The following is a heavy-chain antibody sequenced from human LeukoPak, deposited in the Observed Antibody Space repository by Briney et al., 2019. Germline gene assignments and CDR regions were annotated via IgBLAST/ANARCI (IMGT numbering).Heavy chain of an antibody. J-gene: IGHJ1*01. D-gene: IGHD6-19*01. CDR1: GFTFSSYG. V-gene: IGHV3-30*02. Sequence: PGGSLRLSCAASGFTFSSYGTHWVRQAPGKGLEWVAFIRYDGSNKYYADSVKGRFTVSRDNSKNTLYLQMNSLRAEDTAVYYCAKDPTRGSGWYPKTKFFQYWGQGTLVTVSS. CDR3: AKDPTRGSGWYPKTKFFQY. CDR2: IRYDGSNK.